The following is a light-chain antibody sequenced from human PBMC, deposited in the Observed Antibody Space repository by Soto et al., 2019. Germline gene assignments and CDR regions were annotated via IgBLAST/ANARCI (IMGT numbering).Light chain of an antibody. J-gene: IGKJ4*01. CDR3: QQRGSWPPLT. CDR2: DSS. CDR1: QSVANY. Sequence: EVVLTQSPATLSLSPGERATLSCRASQSVANYIAWYQKMPGQSPRLLIYDSSNRATGIPARFTGSGSGTDFTLTISSLEPEDFAVYYCQQRGSWPPLTFGGGTKVEIK. V-gene: IGKV3-11*01.